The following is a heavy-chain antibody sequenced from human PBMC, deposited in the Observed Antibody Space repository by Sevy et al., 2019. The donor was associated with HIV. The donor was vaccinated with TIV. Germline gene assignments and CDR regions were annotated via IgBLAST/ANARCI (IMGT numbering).Heavy chain of an antibody. Sequence: ASVKVSCKASGGTFSSYAISWVRQAPGQGLEWMGGIIPIFGTANYAQKFQGRVTITGDESTSTAYMELGSLRSEDTAVYYCARDGATVTTVYYYYYGMDVWGQGTTVTVSS. J-gene: IGHJ6*02. D-gene: IGHD4-4*01. CDR2: IIPIFGTA. V-gene: IGHV1-69*13. CDR1: GGTFSSYA. CDR3: ARDGATVTTVYYYYYGMDV.